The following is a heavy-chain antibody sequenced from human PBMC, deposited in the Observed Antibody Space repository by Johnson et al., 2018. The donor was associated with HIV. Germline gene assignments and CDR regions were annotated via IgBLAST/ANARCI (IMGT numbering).Heavy chain of an antibody. J-gene: IGHJ3*01. Sequence: MLLVESGGGVVRPGGSLRLSCAASGFTFDDYVMSWVRQAPGKGLEWVSGINWNGGSTDYADSVKGRFTISRDNAKNSLFLQMNSLRAEDTALYSCARVGVDDAFDFWGQGTMVTVSS. CDR3: ARVGVDDAFDF. V-gene: IGHV3-20*04. CDR1: GFTFDDYV. D-gene: IGHD2-15*01. CDR2: INWNGGST.